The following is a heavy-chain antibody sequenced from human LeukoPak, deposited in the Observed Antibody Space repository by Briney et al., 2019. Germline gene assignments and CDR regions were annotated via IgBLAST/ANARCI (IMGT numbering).Heavy chain of an antibody. J-gene: IGHJ4*02. V-gene: IGHV1-8*01. CDR1: GYTFTGYD. Sequence: GASVKVSCKASGYTFTGYDINWVRQATGQGLEWMGWMNPNSGNTGYAQKFQGRVTMTGNTSISTAYMELSSLRSEDTAVYYCARANRIVVAATSYYFDYWGQGTLVTVSS. D-gene: IGHD2-15*01. CDR2: MNPNSGNT. CDR3: ARANRIVVAATSYYFDY.